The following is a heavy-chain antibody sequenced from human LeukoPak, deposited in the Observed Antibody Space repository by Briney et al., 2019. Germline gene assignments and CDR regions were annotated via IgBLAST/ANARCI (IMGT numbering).Heavy chain of an antibody. CDR1: GGTFSSYA. CDR3: AGYSSGWYYFDY. CDR2: IIPILGIA. V-gene: IGHV1-69*04. Sequence: GASVKVSCKASGGTFSSYAISWVRQAPGQGLEWMGRIIPILGIANYAQKFQGRVTITADKSTSTAYMELSSLRSEDTAVYYCAGYSSGWYYFDYWGQGTLVTVSS. D-gene: IGHD6-19*01. J-gene: IGHJ4*02.